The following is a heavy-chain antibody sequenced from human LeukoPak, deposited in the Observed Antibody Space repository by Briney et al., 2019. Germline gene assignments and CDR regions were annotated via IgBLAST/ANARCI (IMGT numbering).Heavy chain of an antibody. V-gene: IGHV4-34*01. CDR3: ARSASYGSGSDY. CDR2: INHSGST. J-gene: IGHJ4*02. D-gene: IGHD3-10*01. Sequence: GREWMGEINHSGSTNYNPSLKSPVTISVDTSKNQFSLKLSSVTAADTAVYYCARSASYGSGSDYWGQGTLVTVSS.